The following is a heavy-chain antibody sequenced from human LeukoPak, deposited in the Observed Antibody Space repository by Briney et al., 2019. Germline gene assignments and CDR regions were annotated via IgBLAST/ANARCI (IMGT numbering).Heavy chain of an antibody. CDR2: ISSSSSYI. J-gene: IGHJ6*03. Sequence: GGSLRLSCAASGFTFSSYSMNWVRQAPGKGLEWVSSISSSSSYIYYADSVKGRFTISRDNAKNSLYLQMNSLRAEDTAVYYCAKDSARRGYYYYYMDVWGKGTTVTVSS. CDR1: GFTFSSYS. CDR3: AKDSARRGYYYYYMDV. D-gene: IGHD3-10*01. V-gene: IGHV3-21*01.